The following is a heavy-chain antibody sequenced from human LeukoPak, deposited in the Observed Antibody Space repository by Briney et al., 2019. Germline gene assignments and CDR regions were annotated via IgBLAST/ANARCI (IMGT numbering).Heavy chain of an antibody. CDR3: ARGIYERSPIVVVPAATGEGNWFDP. CDR1: DGSINIDTYY. Sequence: SETLSLTCTVSDGSINIDTYYWSWIRQPAGKGLEWIGYIYYSGSTNYNPSLKCRVTMSIDTSKSQFSLKLSSVTAADTAVYYCARGIYERSPIVVVPAATGEGNWFDPWGQGTLVTVSS. V-gene: IGHV4-61*10. J-gene: IGHJ5*02. D-gene: IGHD2-2*01. CDR2: IYYSGST.